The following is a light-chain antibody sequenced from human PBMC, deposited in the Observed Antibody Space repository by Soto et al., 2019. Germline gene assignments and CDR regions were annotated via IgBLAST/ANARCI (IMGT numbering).Light chain of an antibody. CDR2: LNSDGSH. Sequence: QAVVTQSPSASDSLGASVKLTCTLSSGHSSYVIAWHPQQPEKGPRFLMKLNSDGSHSKGDGIPDRFSGSSSGAERYLTISSLQSEDEADYYCQNWGSGNVVFGGGTQLTVL. CDR3: QNWGSGNVV. V-gene: IGLV4-69*01. CDR1: SGHSSYV. J-gene: IGLJ2*01.